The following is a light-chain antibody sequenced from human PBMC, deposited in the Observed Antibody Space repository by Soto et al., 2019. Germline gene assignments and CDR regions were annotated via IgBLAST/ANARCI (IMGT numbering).Light chain of an antibody. V-gene: IGKV1-17*01. CDR3: LKHNSYPRA. Sequence: DIQMTQSPSSLSASVGDRVTITCRASQGIGNDLGWYQQKPGKAPKRLIYAASSLQSGVPSRFSGSGSGTEFTLTISSPQPEDFATYYCLKHNSYPRAFGQGTKVEVK. CDR1: QGIGND. J-gene: IGKJ1*01. CDR2: AAS.